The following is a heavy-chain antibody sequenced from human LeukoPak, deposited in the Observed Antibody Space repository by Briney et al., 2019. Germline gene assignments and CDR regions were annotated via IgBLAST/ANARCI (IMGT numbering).Heavy chain of an antibody. V-gene: IGHV4-39*07. Sequence: PSETLSLTCTVSGGSISSSSYYWGWIRQPPGKGLEWIGSIYYSGSTYYNPSLKSRVTISVDTSKNQFSLKLSSVTAADTAVYYCAGSKYYYDSSLDYWGQGTLVTVSS. CDR3: AGSKYYYDSSLDY. J-gene: IGHJ4*02. CDR1: GGSISSSSYY. D-gene: IGHD3-22*01. CDR2: IYYSGST.